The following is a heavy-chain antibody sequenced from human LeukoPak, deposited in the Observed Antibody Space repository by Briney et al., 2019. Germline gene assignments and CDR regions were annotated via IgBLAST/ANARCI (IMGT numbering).Heavy chain of an antibody. D-gene: IGHD1-26*01. CDR1: GFTFSSYA. CDR2: ISYDGSNK. CDR3: ARTNSGSYWGHVDY. V-gene: IGHV3-30-3*01. Sequence: GGSLRLSCAASGFTFSSYAMHWVRQAPGKGLEWVAVISYDGSNKYYADSVKGRFTISRDNSKNTLYLQTNSLRAEDTAVYYCARTNSGSYWGHVDYWGQGTLVTVSS. J-gene: IGHJ4*02.